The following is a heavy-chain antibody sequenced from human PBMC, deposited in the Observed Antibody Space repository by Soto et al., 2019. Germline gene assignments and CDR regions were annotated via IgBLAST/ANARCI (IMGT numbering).Heavy chain of an antibody. V-gene: IGHV4-34*01. J-gene: IGHJ4*02. Sequence: SETLSLTCAVYGGSFSGYYWSWIRQPPGKGLEWIGEINHSGSTNYNPSLKSRVTISVDTSKNQFSLKLSSVTAADTALYYCVLEPDIVARIGPPTDYWGQGTLVTVSS. CDR2: INHSGST. D-gene: IGHD5-12*01. CDR1: GGSFSGYY. CDR3: VLEPDIVARIGPPTDY.